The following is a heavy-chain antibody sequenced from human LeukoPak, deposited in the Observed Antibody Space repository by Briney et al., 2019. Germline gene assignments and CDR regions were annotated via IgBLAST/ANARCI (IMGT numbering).Heavy chain of an antibody. J-gene: IGHJ4*02. V-gene: IGHV3-74*01. CDR3: VRDGTGTTPFDS. CDR2: IGTDESTT. Sequence: RGGSLRLSCAASGFTFSTYWMHWVRQAPGKGLVWVSLIGTDESTTIYADSVKGRFTISRDNAKNTLYLQMDSLRAEDTALYYCVRDGTGTTPFDSWGQGTLVTVSS. CDR1: GFTFSTYW. D-gene: IGHD1-1*01.